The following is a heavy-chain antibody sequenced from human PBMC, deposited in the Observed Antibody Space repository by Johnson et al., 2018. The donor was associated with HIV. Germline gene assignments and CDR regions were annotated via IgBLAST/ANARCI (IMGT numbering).Heavy chain of an antibody. V-gene: IGHV3-30*02. CDR2: IRYDGSNK. CDR1: GFTFRSYG. Sequence: QVQLVESGGGVVQPGGSLRLSCAASGFTFRSYGMHWVRQAPGKGLEWVAFIRYDGSNKYYADSVKGRFTISRDNSKNTLYLQMNSLRAEDTAVYYCAKELMGLAYCGGDCWEDAFDIWGQGTMVTVSS. D-gene: IGHD2-21*01. J-gene: IGHJ3*02. CDR3: AKELMGLAYCGGDCWEDAFDI.